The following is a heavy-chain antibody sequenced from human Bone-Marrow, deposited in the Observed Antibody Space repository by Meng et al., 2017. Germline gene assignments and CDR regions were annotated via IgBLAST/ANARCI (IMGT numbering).Heavy chain of an antibody. CDR3: ARGGQTYYYGSGSYYDY. CDR2: IYYSGST. Sequence: QLQGQESGPGLVKPSGTLSLTCTVSGGSISSSSYYWGWIRQPPGKGLEWIGSIYYSGSTYYNPSLKSRVTISVDTSKNQFSLKLSSVTAADTAVYYCARGGQTYYYGSGSYYDYWGQGTLVTVSS. V-gene: IGHV4-39*07. J-gene: IGHJ4*02. CDR1: GGSISSSSYY. D-gene: IGHD3-10*01.